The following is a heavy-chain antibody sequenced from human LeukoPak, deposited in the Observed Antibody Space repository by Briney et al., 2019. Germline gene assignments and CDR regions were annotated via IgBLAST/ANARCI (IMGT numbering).Heavy chain of an antibody. Sequence: PGGSLRLSCAASGFTFSSYWMSWVRQAPGKGLEWVANIKQDGSEKYYVDSVKGRFTISRDNAKNTLYLQMNSLRAEDTAVYYCANGGRKIAAVAGEDNHDETDYWGQGTLVTVSS. CDR1: GFTFSSYW. V-gene: IGHV3-7*03. J-gene: IGHJ4*02. D-gene: IGHD6-19*01. CDR2: IKQDGSEK. CDR3: ANGGRKIAAVAGEDNHDETDY.